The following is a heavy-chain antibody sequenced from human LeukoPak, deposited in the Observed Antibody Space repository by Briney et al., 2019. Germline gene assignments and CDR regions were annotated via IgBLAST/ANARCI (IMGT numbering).Heavy chain of an antibody. CDR3: ASVVGVTTGFVY. CDR1: GYTFTAYY. V-gene: IGHV1-2*02. Sequence: ASVKVSCKASGYTFTAYYMHWVRQAPGQGLEWMGWINPNSGGTNYAQKFQGRVTITRDTSISTAYMELSSLGSDDTAVYYCASVVGVTTGFVYWGQGTLVIVSS. J-gene: IGHJ4*02. D-gene: IGHD1-26*01. CDR2: INPNSGGT.